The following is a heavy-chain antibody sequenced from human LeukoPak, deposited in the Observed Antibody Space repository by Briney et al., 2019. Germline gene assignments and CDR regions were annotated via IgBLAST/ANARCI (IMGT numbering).Heavy chain of an antibody. D-gene: IGHD2-2*01. CDR1: GGSFSGYY. Sequence: SETLSLTCTVYGGSFSGYYWSWIRQPPGKGLEWIGEINRSGSTNYNPSLKSRVTISVDTSKNQFSLKLSSVTAADTAVYYCARVADIVVVPAAMQWFDPWGQGTLVTVSS. CDR2: INRSGST. CDR3: ARVADIVVVPAAMQWFDP. J-gene: IGHJ5*02. V-gene: IGHV4-34*01.